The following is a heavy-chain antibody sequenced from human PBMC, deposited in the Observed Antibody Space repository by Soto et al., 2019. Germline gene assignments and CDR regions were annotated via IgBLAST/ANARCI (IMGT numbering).Heavy chain of an antibody. CDR1: GYTFSDFD. Sequence: ASVKVSCKASGYTFSDFDINWLRQAAGQGPEWMGWMNAKSGDTFSAQRLQGKFNMTWDTSLSTAYMEVGSLTSDDAAIYYCARGNPFNYAGFDVWGQGTTVTVS. D-gene: IGHD3-16*01. CDR2: MNAKSGDT. J-gene: IGHJ6*02. V-gene: IGHV1-8*01. CDR3: ARGNPFNYAGFDV.